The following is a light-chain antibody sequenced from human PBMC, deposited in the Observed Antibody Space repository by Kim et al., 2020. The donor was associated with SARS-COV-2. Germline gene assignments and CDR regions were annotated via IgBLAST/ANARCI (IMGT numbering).Light chain of an antibody. CDR1: SSDVGTYNF. CDR3: VSYTGSATLYV. V-gene: IGLV2-14*03. CDR2: DVI. J-gene: IGLJ1*01. Sequence: QSLTISCTGASSDVGTYNFVSWYQQHPGKAPKLIIYDVIYRHSGVSHRFAASKSGNTASLTSSGLQADDEADYFCVSYTGSATLYVFGTGTKVTVL.